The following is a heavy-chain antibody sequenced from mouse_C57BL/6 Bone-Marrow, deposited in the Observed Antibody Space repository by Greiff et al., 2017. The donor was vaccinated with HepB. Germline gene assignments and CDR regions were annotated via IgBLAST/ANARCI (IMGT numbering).Heavy chain of an antibody. J-gene: IGHJ4*01. CDR2: IYPGDGDT. CDR3: ARLTTRIYYYAMDY. Sequence: QVQLQQSGPELVKPGASVKISCKASGYAFSSSWMNWVKQRPGKGLEWIGRIYPGDGDTNYNGKFKGKATLTADKSSSTAYMQLSSLTSEDSAVYFCARLTTRIYYYAMDYWGQGTSVTVSS. V-gene: IGHV1-82*01. CDR1: GYAFSSSW. D-gene: IGHD2-4*01.